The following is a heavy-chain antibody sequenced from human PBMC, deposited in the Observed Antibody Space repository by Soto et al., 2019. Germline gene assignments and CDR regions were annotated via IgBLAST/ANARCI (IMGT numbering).Heavy chain of an antibody. V-gene: IGHV3-11*01. CDR2: ISDSGRASGI. D-gene: IGHD4-17*01. Sequence: QVHLVESGGGLVKPGGSLRVSCAGSGFIFSDYYMTWIRQAPGKGLEWISYISDSGRASGIYYADSVKGRFSISRDNVKSSLYLQMNSLRAEDTAMYYCARVALVTTDAFDIWGQGTVVTVSS. CDR3: ARVALVTTDAFDI. J-gene: IGHJ3*02. CDR1: GFIFSDYY.